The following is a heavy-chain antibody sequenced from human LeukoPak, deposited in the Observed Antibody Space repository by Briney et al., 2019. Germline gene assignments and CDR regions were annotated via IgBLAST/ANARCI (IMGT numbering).Heavy chain of an antibody. V-gene: IGHV1-8*01. Sequence: ASVKVSCKASGYTFTSYDINWVRQAPGQGLEWMGWMNPNSGNTGYAQKFQGRVTMTRNTSISTAYMELRSLRSDDTAVYYCARFDLDATDNIDYWGQGTLVTVSS. CDR2: MNPNSGNT. D-gene: IGHD3-3*01. CDR1: GYTFTSYD. J-gene: IGHJ4*02. CDR3: ARFDLDATDNIDY.